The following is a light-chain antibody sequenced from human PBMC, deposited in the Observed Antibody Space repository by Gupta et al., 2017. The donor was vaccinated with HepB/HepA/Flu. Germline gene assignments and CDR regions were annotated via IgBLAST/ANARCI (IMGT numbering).Light chain of an antibody. Sequence: DIVLSPSPGTLSLSPGERATLSCRASQSVSSSYLAWYQQQPGQAPRLLIYGASSRATGIPDRFSGSGSGTDFTLTISSLEPEDVAVYYCQQYGSTPLTFGPGTKVDIK. J-gene: IGKJ3*01. CDR2: GAS. V-gene: IGKV3-20*01. CDR1: QSVSSSY. CDR3: QQYGSTPLT.